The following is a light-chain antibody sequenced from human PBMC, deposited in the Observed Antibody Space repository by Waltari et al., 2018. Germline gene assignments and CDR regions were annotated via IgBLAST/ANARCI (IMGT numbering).Light chain of an antibody. CDR1: TSDVGPYNF. V-gene: IGLV2-23*02. CDR2: EVN. J-gene: IGLJ3*02. Sequence: QSALTQPASVSGSPGQSITISCTGTTSDVGPYNFVSWYQQHQGKAPKLIIYEVNQRPSGVSNRFSGSKSGNTAALTISGLQIEDEAYYYCCSFVTGDTWVFGGGTKVAVL. CDR3: CSFVTGDTWV.